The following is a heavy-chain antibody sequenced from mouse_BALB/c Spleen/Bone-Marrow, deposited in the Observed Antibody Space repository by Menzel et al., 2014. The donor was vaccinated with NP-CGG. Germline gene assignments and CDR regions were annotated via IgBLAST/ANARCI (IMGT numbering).Heavy chain of an antibody. J-gene: IGHJ2*01. CDR3: ARGIYYGDYFDY. Sequence: DVQLQESGPELVKPGASVKMSCKASGYTFTDYYMDWVKQSHGESFEWIGRVNPYNGGTSYNQKFKGKATLTVDKSSSSACMELNSLTSEDSAVYYCARGIYYGDYFDYWGQGTTLTVSS. D-gene: IGHD2-13*01. V-gene: IGHV1-19*01. CDR1: GYTFTDYY. CDR2: VNPYNGGT.